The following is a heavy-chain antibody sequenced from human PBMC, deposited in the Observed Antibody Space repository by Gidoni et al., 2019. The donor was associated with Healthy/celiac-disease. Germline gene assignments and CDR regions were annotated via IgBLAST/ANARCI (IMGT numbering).Heavy chain of an antibody. J-gene: IGHJ4*02. CDR3: TRGPKYDSSGYYLYYFDY. D-gene: IGHD3-22*01. CDR2: IRSKAYGGTT. V-gene: IGHV3-49*03. CDR1: GFTFGDYA. Sequence: CTASGFTFGDYAMSWFRQAPGKGLEWVGFIRSKAYGGTTEYAASVKGRFTISRDDSKSIAYLQMNSLKTEDTAVYYCTRGPKYDSSGYYLYYFDYWGQGTLVTVSS.